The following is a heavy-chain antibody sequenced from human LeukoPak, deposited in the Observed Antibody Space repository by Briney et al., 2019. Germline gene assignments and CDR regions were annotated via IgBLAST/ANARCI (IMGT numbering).Heavy chain of an antibody. CDR2: IYTSGST. D-gene: IGHD1-7*01. Sequence: PSETLSLNCTVSGGSISSYYWSWIRQPPGKGLEWIGYIYTSGSTNYNPSLKSRVTISVDTSKNQFPLKLSSVTAADTAVYYCARIGKLELTIDYWGQGTLVTVSS. J-gene: IGHJ4*02. CDR3: ARIGKLELTIDY. CDR1: GGSISSYY. V-gene: IGHV4-4*09.